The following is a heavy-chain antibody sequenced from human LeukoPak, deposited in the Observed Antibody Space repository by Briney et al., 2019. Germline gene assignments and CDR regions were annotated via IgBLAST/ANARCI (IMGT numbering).Heavy chain of an antibody. D-gene: IGHD2-2*01. Sequence: VASVKVSCKASGGTFSSYDFSWVRQAPGQGLEWMGGIMPIFRTANYAQKFRGRVTITADKSTSTAYMELSSLRSEDTAVYYCATGRTDIVVVPATLRNYYFDYWGQGTLVTVSS. V-gene: IGHV1-69*06. CDR3: ATGRTDIVVVPATLRNYYFDY. J-gene: IGHJ4*02. CDR2: IMPIFRTA. CDR1: GGTFSSYD.